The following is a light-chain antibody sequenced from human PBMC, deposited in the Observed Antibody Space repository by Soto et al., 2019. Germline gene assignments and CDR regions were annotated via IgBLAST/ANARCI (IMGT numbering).Light chain of an antibody. J-gene: IGLJ2*01. V-gene: IGLV2-14*01. CDR2: EVT. Sequence: QSALTQPASVSGSPGQSITISCTGTSSDVGGYHYVSWYQHHPGKAPKLMIYEVTNRPSGVSNRFSGSKSGNTASLTISGLQAEDEADYYCSSYTSSSTLLFGGGTKLTVL. CDR3: SSYTSSSTLL. CDR1: SSDVGGYHY.